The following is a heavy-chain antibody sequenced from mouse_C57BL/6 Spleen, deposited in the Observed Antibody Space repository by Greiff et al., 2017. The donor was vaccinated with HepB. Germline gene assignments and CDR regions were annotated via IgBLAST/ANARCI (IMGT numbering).Heavy chain of an antibody. Sequence: QVQLQQSGAELVKPGASVKLSCKASGYTFTEYTIHWVKQRSGQGLEWIGWFYPGSGSIKYNEKFKDKATLTADKSSSTVYMAISRVTSEDSAVYFCARHETGLDYFDYWGQGTTLTVSS. CDR3: ARHETGLDYFDY. J-gene: IGHJ2*01. V-gene: IGHV1-62-2*01. CDR2: FYPGSGSI. CDR1: GYTFTEYT. D-gene: IGHD3-1*01.